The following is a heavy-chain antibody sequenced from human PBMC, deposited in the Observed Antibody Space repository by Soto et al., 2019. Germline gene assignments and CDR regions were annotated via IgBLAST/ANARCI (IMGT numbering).Heavy chain of an antibody. V-gene: IGHV1-2*04. CDR1: GYTFTGYF. D-gene: IGHD1-7*01. CDR2: INPNSGGT. Sequence: QVQLVQSGAEVKKPGASVKVSCEASGYTFTGYFIHWVRQAPGQGLEWMGWINPNSGGTNSAQKFQGWVTMTTDTSITTAYMELRRLRSDDTAIYYCAWGSRITGTTPLDYWGQGTLITVSS. CDR3: AWGSRITGTTPLDY. J-gene: IGHJ4*02.